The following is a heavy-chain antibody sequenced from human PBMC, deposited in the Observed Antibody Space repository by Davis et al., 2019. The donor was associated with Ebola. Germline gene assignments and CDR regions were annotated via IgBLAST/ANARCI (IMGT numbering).Heavy chain of an antibody. D-gene: IGHD6-13*01. CDR3: ARNPYRSSWYTDY. J-gene: IGHJ4*02. V-gene: IGHV4-39*07. CDR2: IDHSGST. Sequence: MPSETLSLTCTVSGGSISSGGYYWSWIRQAPGKGLEWIGEIDHSGSTNYNPSLKSRLTISVDTSKNQFSLKLSSVTAADTAVYYCARNPYRSSWYTDYWGQGTLVTVSS. CDR1: GGSISSGGYY.